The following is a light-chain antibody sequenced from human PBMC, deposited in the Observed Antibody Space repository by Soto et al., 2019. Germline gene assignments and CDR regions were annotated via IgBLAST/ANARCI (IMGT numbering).Light chain of an antibody. CDR1: SSDIGTYNY. J-gene: IGLJ1*01. CDR2: EVS. CDR3: TSYTSRSALYV. Sequence: QSALTQPASVSGSPGQSITISCTGTSSDIGTYNYVSWYQQNPGKAPKLMIYEVSKRPSGVSNRFSGSKSGNTASLTISGLQAEDEAAYYCTSYTSRSALYVFGTGTKLTVL. V-gene: IGLV2-14*01.